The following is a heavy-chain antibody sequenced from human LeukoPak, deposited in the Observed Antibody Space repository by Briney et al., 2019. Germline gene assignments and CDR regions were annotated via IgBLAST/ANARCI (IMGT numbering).Heavy chain of an antibody. CDR1: VYTFTSRG. V-gene: IGHV1-18*01. CDR3: ARDCVGGTCYHLY. Sequence: GASVKVSCKAFVYTFTSRGISWVRQAPGQGLEWMGWISANSGNTNYAQKFQGRVTMTTDTSTGTAYMELRSLRSDDTAVYYCARDCVGGTCYHLYWGQGTLVTVSS. D-gene: IGHD2-15*01. CDR2: ISANSGNT. J-gene: IGHJ4*02.